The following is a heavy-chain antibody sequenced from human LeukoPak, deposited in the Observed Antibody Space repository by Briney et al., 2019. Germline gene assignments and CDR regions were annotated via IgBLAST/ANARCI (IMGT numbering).Heavy chain of an antibody. CDR1: GYTFTNNY. J-gene: IGHJ4*02. CDR2: IYPRDGST. V-gene: IGHV1-46*01. Sequence: ASVTVSCKASGYTFTNNYLHRVRQAPGQGLEWMGMIYPRDGSTSYAQNFQGRVTVTRDTSTTTVHMELRGLRSEDTAVYYCARDQEGFDYWGQGTVVTVSS. CDR3: ARDQEGFDY.